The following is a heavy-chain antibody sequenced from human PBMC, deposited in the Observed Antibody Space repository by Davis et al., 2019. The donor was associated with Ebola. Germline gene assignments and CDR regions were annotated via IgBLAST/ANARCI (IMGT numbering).Heavy chain of an antibody. CDR2: INHSGST. CDR1: GGSFSGYY. Sequence: SETLSLTCAVYGGSFSGYYWSWIRQPPGKGLEWIGEINHSGSTNYNPSLKSRVTISVDTSKNQFSLKLSSGTAPDTAVYYCARGRGIGAWFDPWGQGALVTVSS. J-gene: IGHJ5*02. D-gene: IGHD2-21*01. V-gene: IGHV4-34*01. CDR3: ARGRGIGAWFDP.